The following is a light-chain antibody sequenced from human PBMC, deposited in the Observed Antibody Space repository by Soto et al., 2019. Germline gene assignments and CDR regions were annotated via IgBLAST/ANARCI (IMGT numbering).Light chain of an antibody. Sequence: CALTQPASGSGSPGQALTISCTGTSSDVGGYNYVSWYQQHPGKAPKLMIYDVSNRPSGVSNRFSGSKSGNTASLTISGLQAEDEADYYCSSYTSSSTLYVFGTGTKVTVL. CDR1: SSDVGGYNY. CDR3: SSYTSSSTLYV. V-gene: IGLV2-14*01. CDR2: DVS. J-gene: IGLJ1*01.